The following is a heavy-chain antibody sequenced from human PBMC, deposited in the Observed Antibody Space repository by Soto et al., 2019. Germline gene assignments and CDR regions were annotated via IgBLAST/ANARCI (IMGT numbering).Heavy chain of an antibody. Sequence: PGGSLRLSCVASGFTFSNFEMSWVRQAPGKGLEWVSSIRSTGTNIFYADSVKGRFTISRDNAKNSLYLHMNSPRAEDTALYYCAAGCCGHDPSYFDYWGQGTLITVSS. CDR1: GFTFSNFE. J-gene: IGHJ4*02. CDR2: IRSTGTNI. V-gene: IGHV3-48*03. CDR3: AAGCCGHDPSYFDY. D-gene: IGHD5-12*01.